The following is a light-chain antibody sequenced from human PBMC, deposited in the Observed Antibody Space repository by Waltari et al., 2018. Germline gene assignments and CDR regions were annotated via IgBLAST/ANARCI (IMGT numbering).Light chain of an antibody. CDR3: QQYYTFSVT. CDR1: QSINIW. J-gene: IGKJ5*01. V-gene: IGKV1-5*03. Sequence: DIQMTQSPSTLSASVGERVTITCRASQSINIWLAWYQQKPGKAPKLLIDKASNLASGVPSRFSGSGSGTEFTLTINSLQPDDFATYYCQQYYTFSVTFGQGTRLGIK. CDR2: KAS.